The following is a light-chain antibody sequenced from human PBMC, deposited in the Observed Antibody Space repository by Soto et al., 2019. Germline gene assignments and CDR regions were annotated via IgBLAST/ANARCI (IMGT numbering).Light chain of an antibody. CDR3: QQYGNSPQT. J-gene: IGKJ2*01. V-gene: IGKV3-20*01. Sequence: EIVLTQSPGTLSLSPGERATLSCRASQSVSSSYLAWYRQKPGQAPRLLIYGASSRATGIPDRFSGSGSGTDFTLSISRLEPEDFAVYYCQQYGNSPQTFGQGTKLEIK. CDR2: GAS. CDR1: QSVSSSY.